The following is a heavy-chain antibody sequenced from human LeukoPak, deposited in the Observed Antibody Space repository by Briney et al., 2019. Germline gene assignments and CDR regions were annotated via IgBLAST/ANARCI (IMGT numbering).Heavy chain of an antibody. Sequence: NPGGSLRLSCAASGFTFSDYYMSWIRQAPGKGLEWVSYISSSGSTIYYADSVKGRFTISRDNAKNSLYQQMNSLRAEDTAVYYCARDDFIYYGSGSYTMYYYYYMDVWGKGTTVTVFS. D-gene: IGHD3-10*01. V-gene: IGHV3-11*04. CDR2: ISSSGSTI. CDR1: GFTFSDYY. J-gene: IGHJ6*03. CDR3: ARDDFIYYGSGSYTMYYYYYMDV.